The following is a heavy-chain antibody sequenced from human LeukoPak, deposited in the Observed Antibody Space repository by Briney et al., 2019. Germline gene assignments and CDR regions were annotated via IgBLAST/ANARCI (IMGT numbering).Heavy chain of an antibody. CDR2: INQDGTEK. V-gene: IGHV3-7*03. D-gene: IGHD5-24*01. Sequence: GGSLRLSCEGSGFIFSNYWMSWVRQAPGKGLDWVANINQDGTEKYYAQSVRGRFTISRDNARNSVQLQMNNLRAEDTALYYRAVLEGLSWGQGTLVSVSS. J-gene: IGHJ4*02. CDR3: AVLEGLS. CDR1: GFIFSNYW.